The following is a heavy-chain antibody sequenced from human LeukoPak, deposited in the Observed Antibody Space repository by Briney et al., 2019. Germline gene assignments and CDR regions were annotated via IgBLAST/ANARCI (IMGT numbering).Heavy chain of an antibody. J-gene: IGHJ4*02. D-gene: IGHD3-9*01. V-gene: IGHV4-59*08. CDR3: ARHALGNYDILTGYYNFPDY. CDR1: GGSISSYH. Sequence: SETLSLTCTVSGGSISSYHWSWIRQPPGKGLEWIGYIYYSGSTNYNPSLKSRVTISVDTSKNQFSLKLSSVTAADTAVYYCARHALGNYDILTGYYNFPDYWGQGTLVTVSS. CDR2: IYYSGST.